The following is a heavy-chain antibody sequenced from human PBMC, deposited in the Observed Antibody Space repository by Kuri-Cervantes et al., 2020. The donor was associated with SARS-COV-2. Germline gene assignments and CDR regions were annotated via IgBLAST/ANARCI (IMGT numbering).Heavy chain of an antibody. D-gene: IGHD3-3*01. J-gene: IGHJ4*02. CDR1: GGSISSYY. CDR3: ARLGYDFWSGYHDY. V-gene: IGHV4-59*08. CDR2: IYYSGST. Sequence: GSLRLSCTVSGGSISSYYWSWIRQPPGKGLEWIGYIYYSGSTNYNPSLKSRVTISVDTSKNQFSLKLSSVTAADTAVYYCARLGYDFWSGYHDYWGQGTLVTVSS.